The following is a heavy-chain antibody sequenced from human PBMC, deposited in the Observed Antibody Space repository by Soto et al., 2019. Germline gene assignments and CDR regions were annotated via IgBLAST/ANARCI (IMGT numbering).Heavy chain of an antibody. J-gene: IGHJ4*03. V-gene: IGHV5-51*01. CDR1: GYSFTSYW. CDR3: ASKSGIAYCGGDCSDAFDI. D-gene: IGHD2-21*02. CDR2: IYPGDSDT. Sequence: GESLKISCKGSGYSFTSYWIGWVRQMPGKGLEWMGIIYPGDSDTRYSPSFQGQVTISADKSISTAYLQWSSLKDSDTVMYSCASKSGIAYCGGDCSDAFDIWGQGTLVTVSS.